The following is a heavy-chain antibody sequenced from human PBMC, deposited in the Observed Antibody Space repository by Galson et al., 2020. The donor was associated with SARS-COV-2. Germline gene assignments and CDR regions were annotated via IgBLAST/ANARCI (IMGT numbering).Heavy chain of an antibody. J-gene: IGHJ6*02. Sequence: GESLKISCAASGFTFGDHFMDWVRQAPGKGLEWVGRSRNKAKSYIIQYAASVRGRFTISRDDSENLVDLQMNSLNTEDTAVYYCVRVVESDLYDVAMGVWGQGTTVTVSS. CDR2: SRNKAKSYII. D-gene: IGHD2-15*01. V-gene: IGHV3-72*01. CDR1: GFTFGDHF. CDR3: VRVVESDLYDVAMGV.